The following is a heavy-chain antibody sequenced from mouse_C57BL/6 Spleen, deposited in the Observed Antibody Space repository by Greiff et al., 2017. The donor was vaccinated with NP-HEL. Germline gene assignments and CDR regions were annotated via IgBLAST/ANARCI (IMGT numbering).Heavy chain of an antibody. V-gene: IGHV1-15*01. J-gene: IGHJ2*01. CDR3: TRESSYGNYLRYLDY. CDR1: GYTFTDYE. D-gene: IGHD2-1*01. CDR2: IDPETGGT. Sequence: VQLQQSGAELVRPGASVTLSCKASGYTFTDYEMHWVQQTPVHGLEWIGAIDPETGGTAYNQKFKGKAILTADKSSSTAYMELRSLTSEDSAVYYGTRESSYGNYLRYLDYWGQGTTLTVSS.